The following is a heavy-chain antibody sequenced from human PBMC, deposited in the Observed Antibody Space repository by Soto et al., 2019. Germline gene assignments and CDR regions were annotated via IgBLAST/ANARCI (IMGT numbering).Heavy chain of an antibody. CDR3: ARDWSSSITMVRGAPRYYFDY. CDR2: INAGNGNT. V-gene: IGHV1-3*01. D-gene: IGHD3-10*01. Sequence: ASVKASCKASGYTFTSYAMHWVRQAPGQRLEWMGWINAGNGNTKYSQKFQGRVTVTRDTSASTAYMELSSLRSEDTAVYYCARDWSSSITMVRGAPRYYFDYWGQGTLVTVSS. CDR1: GYTFTSYA. J-gene: IGHJ4*02.